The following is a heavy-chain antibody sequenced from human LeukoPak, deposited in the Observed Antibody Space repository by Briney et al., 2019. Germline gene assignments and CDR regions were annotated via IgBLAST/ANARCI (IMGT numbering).Heavy chain of an antibody. Sequence: GRSLRLSCAASGFTFSSYAMHWVRQAPGKGLEWVAVISYDGSNKYYADSVKGRFTISRDNSKNTLYLQMNSLRAEDTAVYYCARGRPYKFGELGYWGQGTLVTVSS. V-gene: IGHV3-30-3*01. CDR1: GFTFSSYA. J-gene: IGHJ4*02. CDR3: ARGRPYKFGELGY. D-gene: IGHD3-10*01. CDR2: ISYDGSNK.